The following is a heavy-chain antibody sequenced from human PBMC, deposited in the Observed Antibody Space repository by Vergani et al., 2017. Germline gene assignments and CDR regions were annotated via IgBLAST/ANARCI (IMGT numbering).Heavy chain of an antibody. D-gene: IGHD2-21*02. V-gene: IGHV4-59*01. J-gene: IGHJ3*02. CDR2: IYYSGST. Sequence: VQLVESGGGIVKPGGSLRLSCVASGFSFRNAWMNWVRRTPGKGLEWIGYIYYSGSTNYNPSLKSRVTISVDTSKNQFSLKLSSVTAADTAVYYCARNPYCGGDCYSDAFDIWGQGTMVTVSS. CDR3: ARNPYCGGDCYSDAFDI. CDR1: GFSFRNAW.